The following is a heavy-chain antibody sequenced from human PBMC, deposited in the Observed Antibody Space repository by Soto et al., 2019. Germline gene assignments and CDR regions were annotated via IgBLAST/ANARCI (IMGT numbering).Heavy chain of an antibody. D-gene: IGHD6-19*01. CDR2: ISGSGGST. V-gene: IGHV3-23*01. CDR1: GFTFSSYA. CDR3: AKDEGEKKSSGWFRGGDAFDV. Sequence: GGSLRLSCAASGFTFSSYAMSWVRQAPGKGLEWVSAISGSGGSTYYADSVKGRFIISRDNSKNTLFLQMTSLRAEDTAVYYWAKDEGEKKSSGWFRGGDAFDVWGQGTMVTVSS. J-gene: IGHJ3*01.